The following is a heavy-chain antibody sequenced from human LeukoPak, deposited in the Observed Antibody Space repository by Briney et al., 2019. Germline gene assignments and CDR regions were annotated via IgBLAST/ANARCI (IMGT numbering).Heavy chain of an antibody. CDR2: ITDSGDGT. D-gene: IGHD2-15*01. V-gene: IGHV3-23*01. J-gene: IGHJ4*02. CDR1: GFTFSSSA. Sequence: GGSLRLSCVASGFTFSSSAMSWVRQAPGKGLEWVSSITDSGDGTYYADSEKGRFTISRDDSKNTLHLQMNSLRAEDTALYYCAKDSPVATRWGQGTLVTVSS. CDR3: AKDSPVATR.